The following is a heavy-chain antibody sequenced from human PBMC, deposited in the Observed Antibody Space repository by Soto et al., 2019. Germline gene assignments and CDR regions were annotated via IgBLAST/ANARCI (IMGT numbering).Heavy chain of an antibody. CDR1: GGSFRGQS. V-gene: IGHV4-34*12. D-gene: IGHD3-22*01. CDR3: STRAYDTNGYYRFDP. CDR2: IIHRGRV. Sequence: PSEPLSRPCALYGGSFRGQSWTWIRQSPGKGLEWIGDIIHRGRVNYSPSLKSRVTISLDTSKNQFSLTLSAVTAADTAMYYCSTRAYDTNGYYRFDPWGQGTQVTVAS. J-gene: IGHJ5*01.